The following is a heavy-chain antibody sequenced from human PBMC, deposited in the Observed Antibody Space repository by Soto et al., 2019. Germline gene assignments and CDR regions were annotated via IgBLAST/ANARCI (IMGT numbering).Heavy chain of an antibody. V-gene: IGHV4-30-4*01. CDR1: GASISSGDYY. CDR3: ASQVIEHSSGYFLYDY. D-gene: IGHD3-22*01. Sequence: QVQLQESGPGLVKPSQTLSLTCSVSGASISSGDYYWSWFRQPPGKGLEWFGYIHQNGGTYYNQSLKSRLNISLDTSNSQFSLKLTSVSAADTAVYYCASQVIEHSSGYFLYDYWGQGTLVTVSS. J-gene: IGHJ4*02. CDR2: IHQNGGT.